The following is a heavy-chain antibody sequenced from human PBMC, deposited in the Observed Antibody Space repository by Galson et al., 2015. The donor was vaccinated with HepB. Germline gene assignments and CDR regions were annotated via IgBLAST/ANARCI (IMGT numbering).Heavy chain of an antibody. CDR2: IIPMFGMT. V-gene: IGHV1-69*10. Sequence: SVKVSCKAFGGTFSNYAFSWLRQAPGQGLEWMGGIIPMFGMTHYTQKFQGRVTITADKSTTTAYMELSSLSSEDTADYYCATDPMGAVAGTKALSAYYGMDVWGQGTTVTVSS. D-gene: IGHD6-19*01. J-gene: IGHJ6*02. CDR1: GGTFSNYA. CDR3: ATDPMGAVAGTKALSAYYGMDV.